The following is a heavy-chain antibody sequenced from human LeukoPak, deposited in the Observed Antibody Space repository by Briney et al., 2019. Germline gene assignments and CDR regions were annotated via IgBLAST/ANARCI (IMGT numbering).Heavy chain of an antibody. CDR1: GGTFSSYA. Sequence: SVTVSCTASGGTFSSYAISWVRQAPGQGLEWMGGIIPIFGTANYAQKFQGRVTITADESTSTAYMELSSLRSEDTAVYYCARDPNYDILTGYSYYYGMDVWGQGTTVTVSS. CDR2: IIPIFGTA. V-gene: IGHV1-69*13. J-gene: IGHJ6*02. D-gene: IGHD3-9*01. CDR3: ARDPNYDILTGYSYYYGMDV.